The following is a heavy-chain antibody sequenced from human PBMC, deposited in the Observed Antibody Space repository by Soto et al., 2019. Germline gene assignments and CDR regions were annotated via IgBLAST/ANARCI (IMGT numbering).Heavy chain of an antibody. D-gene: IGHD6-19*01. J-gene: IGHJ4*02. Sequence: QVQLQESGPGLVKPSETLSLTCTISGGSISNYYWSWIRHPPGKGLEWIGYIYYSGSTNYNPSLKTRVSISVDTSKNQFSLRLSSVTAADTAVYYCAIRSTSSHDYWGQGTLVTVSA. CDR2: IYYSGST. V-gene: IGHV4-59*01. CDR1: GGSISNYY. CDR3: AIRSTSSHDY.